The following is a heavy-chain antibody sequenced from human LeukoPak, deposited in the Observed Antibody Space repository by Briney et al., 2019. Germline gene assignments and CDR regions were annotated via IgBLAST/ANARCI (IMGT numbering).Heavy chain of an antibody. CDR2: INHSGST. CDR3: ASGTDSQGY. V-gene: IGHV4-34*01. CDR1: GGSFSGYY. Sequence: SETLSLTCAVYGGSFSGYYWSWIRQPPGKGLEWIGEINHSGSTNYNPSLKSRVTISVDTSKNQFSLKLSSVTAADTAVYYCASGTDSQGYWGQGTLVTVSS. J-gene: IGHJ4*02. D-gene: IGHD2-15*01.